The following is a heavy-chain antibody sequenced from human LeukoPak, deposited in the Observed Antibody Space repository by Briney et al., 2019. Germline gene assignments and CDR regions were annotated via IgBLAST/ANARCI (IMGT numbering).Heavy chain of an antibody. V-gene: IGHV3-23*01. Sequence: PGGSLRLSCAASGFTFNTYAMSWVRQAPGKGLEWVSTIRGSGESTHYADSVQGRFTISRDNSLYTVYLQMDSLRGDDTAVYYCAKDRISYTTSPGELSHWGQGTLVTVSS. D-gene: IGHD2/OR15-2a*01. CDR1: GFTFNTYA. CDR2: IRGSGEST. J-gene: IGHJ4*02. CDR3: AKDRISYTTSPGELSH.